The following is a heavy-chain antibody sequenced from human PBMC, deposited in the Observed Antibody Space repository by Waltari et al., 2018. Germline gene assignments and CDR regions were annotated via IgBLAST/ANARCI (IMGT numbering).Heavy chain of an antibody. V-gene: IGHV4-34*02. CDR3: VGGRRWLQLHY. Sequence: QVQLQQWGTGVDKPSEPLALSCVVSGWSFSRYFYIWIRQAPGKGLEWIGDINQSGGTRYNPSLRGRVTIAVDTAKKNVSLKLTSVNAADTAVYFCVGGRRWLQLHYWGQGTLVTVYS. D-gene: IGHD1-1*01. J-gene: IGHJ4*02. CDR1: GWSFSRYF. CDR2: INQSGGT.